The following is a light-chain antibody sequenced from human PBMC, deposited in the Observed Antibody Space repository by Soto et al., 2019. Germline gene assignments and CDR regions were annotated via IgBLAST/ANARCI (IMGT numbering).Light chain of an antibody. J-gene: IGLJ1*01. V-gene: IGLV1-40*01. CDR1: SSNIGAGYD. CDR3: QSYDSSLSV. Sequence: QSVLTQPPSVSGAPGQRVTSSCTGSSSNIGAGYDVHWYQQLPGTAPKLLIYGNSNRPSGVPDRFSGSKSGTSASLAITGLEAEDDADYYCQSYDSSLSVFGTGTKLTVL. CDR2: GNS.